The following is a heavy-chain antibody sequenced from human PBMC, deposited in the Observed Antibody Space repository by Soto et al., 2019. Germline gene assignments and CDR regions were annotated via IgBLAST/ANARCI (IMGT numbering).Heavy chain of an antibody. CDR1: GGSISSNY. D-gene: IGHD5-12*01. J-gene: IGHJ3*02. V-gene: IGHV4-59*08. CDR3: ARRGYSDYDYPVFDI. Sequence: TETLSLTCTVSGGSISSNYWSWIRQPPGKGQEWIGCIHYSGSTYYNSSLKSRVTISVDTSKNQFSLKLSSVTAADTAVYYCARRGYSDYDYPVFDIWCQGTMVTVSS. CDR2: IHYSGST.